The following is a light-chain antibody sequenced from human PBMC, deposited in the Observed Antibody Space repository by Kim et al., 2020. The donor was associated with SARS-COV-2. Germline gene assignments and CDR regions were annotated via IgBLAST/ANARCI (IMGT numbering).Light chain of an antibody. J-gene: IGKJ2*01. V-gene: IGKV1-5*02. Sequence: SASVRDSVPIICRASQSISGWLACYQQRPGKAPKLLIYDASSLASGVPSRFSGSGSGTEFSLTISRLQPDDFATYYCQQYNSYSYTFGQGTKLEI. CDR3: QQYNSYSYT. CDR2: DAS. CDR1: QSISGW.